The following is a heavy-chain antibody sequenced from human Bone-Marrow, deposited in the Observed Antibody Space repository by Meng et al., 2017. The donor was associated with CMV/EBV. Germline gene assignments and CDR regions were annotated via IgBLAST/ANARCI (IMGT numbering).Heavy chain of an antibody. V-gene: IGHV1-18*01. J-gene: IGHJ6*02. D-gene: IGHD3-3*01. CDR2: ISAYNGNT. CDR1: GYTFTSYG. CDR3: ARANSTNYDVWSGYLGIHPYYYYYGMDV. Sequence: ASVKVSCKASGYTFTSYGISWVRQAPGQGLEWMGWISAYNGNTNYAQKLQGRVTMTTDTSTSTAYMELRSLRSDDTAVYYCARANSTNYDVWSGYLGIHPYYYYYGMDVWGQGTTVTVSS.